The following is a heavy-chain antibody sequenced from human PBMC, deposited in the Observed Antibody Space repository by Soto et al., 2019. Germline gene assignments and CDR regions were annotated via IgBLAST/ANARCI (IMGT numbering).Heavy chain of an antibody. CDR2: ISYGGSNK. D-gene: IGHD6-13*01. J-gene: IGHJ4*02. CDR1: GFTFSSYG. CDR3: ARSRYSSSFIAY. Sequence: PGGSLRLSCAASGFTFSSYGMHWVRQAPGKGLEWVAVISYGGSNKYYADSVKGRFTISRDNAKNTLYLQMNSLRAEDSAVYYCARSRYSSSFIAYWGQGTLVTVSS. V-gene: IGHV3-30*03.